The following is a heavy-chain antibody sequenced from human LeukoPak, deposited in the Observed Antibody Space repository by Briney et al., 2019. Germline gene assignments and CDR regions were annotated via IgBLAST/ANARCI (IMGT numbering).Heavy chain of an antibody. CDR1: GFTFSSYE. V-gene: IGHV3-48*03. Sequence: GGSLRLSCAASGFTFSSYEMNWVRQAPGKGLEWVSYISSSGSNIYYADSVKGRFTISRDNAKNSLYLQMNSLRADDTAVYYCAREHCSSTSCSYFDYWGQGTLVTVSS. J-gene: IGHJ4*02. D-gene: IGHD2-2*01. CDR3: AREHCSSTSCSYFDY. CDR2: ISSSGSNI.